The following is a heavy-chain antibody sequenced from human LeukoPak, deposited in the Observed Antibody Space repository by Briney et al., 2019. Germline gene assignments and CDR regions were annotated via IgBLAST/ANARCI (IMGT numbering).Heavy chain of an antibody. CDR3: ARSWLVYYWYYGMDV. CDR1: GFTFSSYS. CDR2: I. D-gene: IGHD5/OR15-5a*01. J-gene: IGHJ6*02. V-gene: IGHV3-21*01. Sequence: KTGGSLRLSCAASGFTFSSYSMNWVRQAPGKGLEWDSSIKGRFTISRDNAKNSLYLQMNSLRAEDTAVYYCARSWLVYYWYYGMDVWGQGTTVTVSS.